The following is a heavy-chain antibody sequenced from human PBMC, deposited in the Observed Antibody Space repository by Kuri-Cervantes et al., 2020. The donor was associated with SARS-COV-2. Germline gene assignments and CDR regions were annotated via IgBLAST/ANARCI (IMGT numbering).Heavy chain of an antibody. Sequence: GESLKISCAASGFTFSSYEMNWVRQAPGKGLEWVSYISRSGSTIYYADSVKGRFTISRDNAKNSLYLQVNSLRAEDTALYYCAREEPKLDDAFDIWGQGTMVTASS. D-gene: IGHD1-1*01. CDR3: AREEPKLDDAFDI. CDR2: ISRSGSTI. J-gene: IGHJ3*02. V-gene: IGHV3-48*03. CDR1: GFTFSSYE.